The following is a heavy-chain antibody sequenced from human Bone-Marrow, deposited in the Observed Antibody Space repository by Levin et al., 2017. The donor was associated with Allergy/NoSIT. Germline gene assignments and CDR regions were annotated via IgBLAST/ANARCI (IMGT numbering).Heavy chain of an antibody. CDR2: IHSGDTT. J-gene: IGHJ6*02. V-gene: IGHV3-66*01. CDR3: ASRSVRFLGTPPSGFAWGYEG. D-gene: IGHD3-3*01. CDR1: GFTVSGTD. Sequence: PGGSLRLSCAASGFTVSGTDMSWLRQAPGKGLEWVSVIHSGDTTYYADSVKGRFTISRDNSKNTLSLQMNSLLVEDTAVYYCASRSVRFLGTPPSGFAWGYEGWDQGTTVTVSS.